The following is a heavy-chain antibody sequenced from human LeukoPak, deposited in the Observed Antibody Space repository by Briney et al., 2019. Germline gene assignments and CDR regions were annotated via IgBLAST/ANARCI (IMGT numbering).Heavy chain of an antibody. D-gene: IGHD6-25*01. CDR3: ARSEVSGSARDY. V-gene: IGHV1-18*01. Sequence: ATVKVSSKASGYTFTSYVIGWVRQAPGQGREWMGWISAYNGNTNYAQKLQGRVTMTTDTSTSTACIEVRSLRSDDTAVYYSARSEVSGSARDYWGQGTLVTVSS. CDR1: GYTFTSYV. J-gene: IGHJ4*02. CDR2: ISAYNGNT.